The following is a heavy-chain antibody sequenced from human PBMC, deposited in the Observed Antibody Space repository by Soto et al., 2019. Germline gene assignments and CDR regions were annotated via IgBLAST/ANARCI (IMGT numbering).Heavy chain of an antibody. D-gene: IGHD4-4*01. Sequence: SETLSITCTVCGGSICSYYWSWIRQPPGKGLEWIGYIYYSGSTNYNPSLKSRVTISVDTSKNQFSLKLSSVTAADTAVYYCARDRQTTVTTFADYYYYGMDVWGQGTTVTVSS. V-gene: IGHV4-59*01. CDR2: IYYSGST. CDR1: GGSICSYY. J-gene: IGHJ6*02. CDR3: ARDRQTTVTTFADYYYYGMDV.